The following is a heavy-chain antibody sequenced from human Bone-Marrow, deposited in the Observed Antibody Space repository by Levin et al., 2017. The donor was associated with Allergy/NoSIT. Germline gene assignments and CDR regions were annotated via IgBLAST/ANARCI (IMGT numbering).Heavy chain of an antibody. CDR1: GGTFSSYT. J-gene: IGHJ6*02. Sequence: PRASVKVSCKASGGTFSSYTINWVRQAPGQGLEWVGEIIPMFGTPKYSQKFQGRVTITADESTTTAYMELSSLTSEDTAVYYCARELSGWFGEPPSPPWGMDVWGQGTTVSVSS. CDR3: ARELSGWFGEPPSPPWGMDV. D-gene: IGHD3-10*01. V-gene: IGHV1-69*13. CDR2: IIPMFGTP.